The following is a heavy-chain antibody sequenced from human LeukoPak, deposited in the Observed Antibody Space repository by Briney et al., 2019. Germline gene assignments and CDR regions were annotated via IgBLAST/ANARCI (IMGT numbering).Heavy chain of an antibody. CDR3: ARAEPRGYDCCVYDY. CDR1: GGSISSYY. Sequence: PSETLSLTCTVSGGSISSYYWSWLRQPAGKGLEWIGRIYTSGSTNYNPSLKSRVTMSVDTSKNQFSLKPSSVTAADTAVYYSARAEPRGYDCCVYDYWGQGTLVTVSS. J-gene: IGHJ4*02. D-gene: IGHD5-12*01. CDR2: IYTSGST. V-gene: IGHV4-4*07.